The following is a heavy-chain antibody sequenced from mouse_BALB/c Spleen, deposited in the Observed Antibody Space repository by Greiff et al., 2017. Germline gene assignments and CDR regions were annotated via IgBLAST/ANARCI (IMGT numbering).Heavy chain of an antibody. J-gene: IGHJ4*01. CDR3: ARGYPSYAMDY. Sequence: VQLQQSGPELVKPGASVKMSCKASGYTFTSYVMHWVKQKPGQGLEWIGYINPYNDGTKYNEKFKGKATLTSDKSSSTAYMELSSLTSEDSAVYYCARGYPSYAMDYWGQGTSVTVAS. D-gene: IGHD2-14*01. CDR1: GYTFTSYV. V-gene: IGHV1-14*01. CDR2: INPYNDGT.